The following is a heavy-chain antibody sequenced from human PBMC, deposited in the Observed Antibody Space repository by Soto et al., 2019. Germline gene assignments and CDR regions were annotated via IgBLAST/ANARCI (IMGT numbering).Heavy chain of an antibody. CDR3: ASCEKGYSYGFWPDY. J-gene: IGHJ4*02. CDR2: IIPIFGTA. CDR1: GGTFSSYA. Sequence: GASVKVSCKASGGTFSSYAISWVRQAPGQGLEWMGGIIPIFGTANYAQKFQGRVTITADESTSTAYMELSSLRSEDTAVYYCASCEKGYSYGFWPDYWGQGTLVTVSS. D-gene: IGHD5-18*01. V-gene: IGHV1-69*13.